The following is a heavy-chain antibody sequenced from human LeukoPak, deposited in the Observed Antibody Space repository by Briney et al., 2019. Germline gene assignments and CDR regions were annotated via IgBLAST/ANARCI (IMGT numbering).Heavy chain of an antibody. Sequence: ASVKVSCKASGYSFTSNYIHWVRQAPGQGLEWMGMTYPRDGSTSYAQKFQGRVTVTRDTSTSTVHMELSGLRSEDTAVYYCARDQETFDYWGQGTLVTVSS. V-gene: IGHV1-46*01. CDR2: TYPRDGST. CDR3: ARDQETFDY. J-gene: IGHJ4*02. CDR1: GYSFTSNY.